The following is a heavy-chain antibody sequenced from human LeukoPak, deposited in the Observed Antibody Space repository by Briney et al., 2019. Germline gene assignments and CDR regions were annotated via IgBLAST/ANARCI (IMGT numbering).Heavy chain of an antibody. CDR1: GFTFSSYS. V-gene: IGHV3-21*01. J-gene: IGHJ4*02. Sequence: GGSLRLSCAASGFTFSSYSMNWVRQAPGKGLEWVSSISSSSSYIYYADSVKGRFTISRDNSKNTLYLQMNSLRAEDTAVYYCAKEANDYVWGSYRSYYFDYWGQGTLVTVSS. CDR2: ISSSSSYI. CDR3: AKEANDYVWGSYRSYYFDY. D-gene: IGHD3-16*02.